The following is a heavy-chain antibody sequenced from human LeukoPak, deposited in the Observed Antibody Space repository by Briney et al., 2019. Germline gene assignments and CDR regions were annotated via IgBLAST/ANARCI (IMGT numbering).Heavy chain of an antibody. J-gene: IGHJ4*02. D-gene: IGHD5-12*01. CDR3: ARGPHLVVATSDFDY. CDR1: GYTFTSYG. V-gene: IGHV1-18*01. CDR2: ISAYNGNT. Sequence: ASVKVSCKSSGYTFTSYGISWVRQAPGQGLEWMGWISAYNGNTNYAQKLQGRVTMTTDTSTSTAYMELRSLRSDDTAVYYCARGPHLVVATSDFDYWGQGTLVTVSS.